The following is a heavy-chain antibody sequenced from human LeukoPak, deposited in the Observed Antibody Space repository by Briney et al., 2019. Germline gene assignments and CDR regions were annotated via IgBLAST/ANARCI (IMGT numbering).Heavy chain of an antibody. CDR2: IDPNSGGT. J-gene: IGHJ5*02. CDR1: GYTFTGYY. V-gene: IGHV1-2*02. CDR3: ATPSSGSWYGFDP. D-gene: IGHD6-13*01. Sequence: AASVKVSCKTSGYTFTGYYIHWVRQAPGQGLEWMGWIDPNSGGTNYAQKFQGRVTMTRDTSISTAYMELSRLTSADTAVYRCATPSSGSWYGFDPWGQGTLVTVSS.